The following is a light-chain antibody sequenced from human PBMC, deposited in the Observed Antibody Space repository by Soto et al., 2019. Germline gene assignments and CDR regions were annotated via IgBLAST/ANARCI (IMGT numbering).Light chain of an antibody. CDR1: SSDVGGYNY. CDR2: DVT. Sequence: QSVLTQPRSVSGSPGQSVTISCTGTSSDVGGYNYVSWYQQHPDKAPKLIIYDVTERPSGVPDRFSGSKSGNTASLTISGLQAEDEADYYCCSYAGKYIGYVFGSGTKVTV. J-gene: IGLJ1*01. CDR3: CSYAGKYIGYV. V-gene: IGLV2-11*01.